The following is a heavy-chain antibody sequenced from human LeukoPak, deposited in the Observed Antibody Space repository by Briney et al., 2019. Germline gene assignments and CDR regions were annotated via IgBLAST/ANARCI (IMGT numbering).Heavy chain of an antibody. CDR3: AREGTVYSSSWYWFDP. Sequence: GGSLRLSCAASGFTFSSYAMHWVRQAPGKGLEWVAVISYDGSNKYYADSVKGRFTISRDNSKNTLYLQMNSLRAEDTAVYYCAREGTVYSSSWYWFDPWGQGTLVTVSS. CDR1: GFTFSSYA. CDR2: ISYDGSNK. D-gene: IGHD6-13*01. J-gene: IGHJ5*02. V-gene: IGHV3-30*04.